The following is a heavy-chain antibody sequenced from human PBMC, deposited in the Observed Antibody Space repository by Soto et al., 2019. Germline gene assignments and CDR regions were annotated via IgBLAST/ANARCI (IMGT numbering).Heavy chain of an antibody. CDR1: GFIFSSYA. V-gene: IGHV3-30-3*01. CDR3: ARDYYDSSGFYWGTDY. Sequence: GGSLRLSCAASGFIFSSYAMHWVRQAPGKGLEWVAVISYDGSNKYYADSVKGRFTISRDKSKNTVSLQMNSLRAEDTAVYFCARDYYDSSGFYWGTDYWGQGTLVTVSS. D-gene: IGHD3-22*01. CDR2: ISYDGSNK. J-gene: IGHJ4*02.